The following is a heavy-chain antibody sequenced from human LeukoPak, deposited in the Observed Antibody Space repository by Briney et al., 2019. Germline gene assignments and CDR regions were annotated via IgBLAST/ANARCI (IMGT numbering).Heavy chain of an antibody. Sequence: PGGSLRLSCAASGFTFSSYAMSWVRQAPGKGLEWVSAISGSGGSTYYADSVKGRFTISRDNSKNTLYLQMNSLRAEDTAVYYCAKDRYSSGWVDYFDYWGQGTLVTVSS. CDR2: ISGSGGST. CDR3: AKDRYSSGWVDYFDY. D-gene: IGHD6-19*01. V-gene: IGHV3-23*01. CDR1: GFTFSSYA. J-gene: IGHJ4*02.